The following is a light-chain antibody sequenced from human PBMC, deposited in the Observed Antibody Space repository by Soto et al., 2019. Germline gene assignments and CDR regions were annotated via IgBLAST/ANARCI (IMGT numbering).Light chain of an antibody. CDR2: DVS. V-gene: IGLV2-11*01. J-gene: IGLJ2*01. CDR1: SSDVGAYNY. CDR3: CSYAGSYTWV. Sequence: SALTQPRSVSGSPGQSVTISCTGTSSDVGAYNYVSWYQQHPGKAPKLMIYDVSKRPSGVPDRFSGSKSGNTASLTISGLQAADEGDYYCCSYAGSYTWVFGGGTKLTVL.